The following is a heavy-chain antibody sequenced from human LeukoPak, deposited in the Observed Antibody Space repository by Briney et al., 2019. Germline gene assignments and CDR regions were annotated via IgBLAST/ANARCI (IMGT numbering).Heavy chain of an antibody. D-gene: IGHD6-13*01. CDR2: IIPIFGTA. CDR1: GGTFSSYA. CDR3: ARGYSSSWYGYYYYMDV. Sequence: SVKVSCKASGGTFSSYAISWVRQAPGQGLEWMGGIIPIFGTANYAQKFQGRVTITADRSTSTAYMELSSLRSDDTAVYYCARGYSSSWYGYYYYMDVWGKGTTVTVSS. J-gene: IGHJ6*03. V-gene: IGHV1-69*06.